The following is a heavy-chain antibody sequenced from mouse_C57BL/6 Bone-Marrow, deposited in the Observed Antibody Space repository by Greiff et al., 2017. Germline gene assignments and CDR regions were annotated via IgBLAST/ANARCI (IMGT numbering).Heavy chain of an antibody. Sequence: VTLKVSGPGILQPSQTLRLTCSFSGFSLSTFGMGVGWIRQPSGKGLEWLAPIWWADDKYYNPALKSRLTISNDNSKNQVFLKIANVDTADTATYYCARNPNWEDYAMDYWGQGTSVTVSS. CDR2: IWWADDK. CDR3: ARNPNWEDYAMDY. V-gene: IGHV8-8*01. D-gene: IGHD4-1*01. J-gene: IGHJ4*01. CDR1: GFSLSTFGMG.